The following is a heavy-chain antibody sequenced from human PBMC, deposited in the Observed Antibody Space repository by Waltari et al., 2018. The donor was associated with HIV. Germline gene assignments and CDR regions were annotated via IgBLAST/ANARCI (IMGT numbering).Heavy chain of an antibody. CDR3: ARAPSSGYLWYFDL. CDR1: GFTFSMYW. Sequence: EVRLVESGGDLVQPGGSLRLSCAATGFTFSMYWIHWVRLVPGKGLVWVSRTSSDGSSTSYADSVKGRFTISRDNAKNTMYLLMDSLRAEDTAVYYCARAPSSGYLWYFDLWGRGTLVTVSS. CDR2: TSSDGSST. J-gene: IGHJ2*01. D-gene: IGHD3-22*01. V-gene: IGHV3-74*01.